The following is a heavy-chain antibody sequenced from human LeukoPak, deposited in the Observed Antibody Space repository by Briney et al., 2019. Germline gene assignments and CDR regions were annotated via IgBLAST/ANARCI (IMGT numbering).Heavy chain of an antibody. Sequence: ASVKVSCKASGYTFTDYDMHWVRQAPGQGLEWMGWISPNSGATNYAQNFQGRVAMTRDTSISTAYMELSRLRSDDTAVYDCARDRFKTYSENGGNPQMGIKYLCGMDVWGQGTTVTVSS. CDR2: ISPNSGAT. D-gene: IGHD2-8*01. J-gene: IGHJ6*02. CDR3: ARDRFKTYSENGGNPQMGIKYLCGMDV. CDR1: GYTFTDYD. V-gene: IGHV1-2*02.